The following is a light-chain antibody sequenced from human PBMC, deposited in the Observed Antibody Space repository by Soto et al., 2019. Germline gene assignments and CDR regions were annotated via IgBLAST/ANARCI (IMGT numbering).Light chain of an antibody. CDR3: HQSYSTSWT. V-gene: IGKV1-39*01. CDR2: ATS. Sequence: DIQVTQSPSSLSASVGDRVTITCRASQNIFTYLNWYQQRPGQAPNLLIYATSNLQSGVPSRFSGSGSGTDFTLTISSLQPEDFATYYCHQSYSTSWTFGQGTKVEIK. J-gene: IGKJ1*01. CDR1: QNIFTY.